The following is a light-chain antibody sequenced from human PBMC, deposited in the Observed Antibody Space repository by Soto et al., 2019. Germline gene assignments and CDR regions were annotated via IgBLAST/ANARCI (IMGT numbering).Light chain of an antibody. CDR1: QSVSSY. CDR3: RQRNNWPLT. V-gene: IGKV3-11*01. Sequence: EIVLTQSPATLSLSPGERATLSCRTSQSVSSYLAWYQQKRGQAPRLLIYEASNRATGIPARFSGSGSGTDFTLTISSLEPEEFAIYYCRQRNNWPLTFGGGTKVEI. CDR2: EAS. J-gene: IGKJ4*01.